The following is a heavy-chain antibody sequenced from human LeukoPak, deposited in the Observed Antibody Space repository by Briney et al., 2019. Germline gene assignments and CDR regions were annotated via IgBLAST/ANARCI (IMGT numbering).Heavy chain of an antibody. Sequence: ASVKVSCKASGFPFTAYGISWVRQAPGQGLEWMGWISPYNGDTKFAQKLQGRLTMTTDTPMTTAYMELRSLRSDDTAVYYCARGGYGDYQEYWGLGTPVTVSS. CDR2: ISPYNGDT. CDR3: ARGGYGDYQEY. CDR1: GFPFTAYG. V-gene: IGHV1-18*01. D-gene: IGHD4-17*01. J-gene: IGHJ4*02.